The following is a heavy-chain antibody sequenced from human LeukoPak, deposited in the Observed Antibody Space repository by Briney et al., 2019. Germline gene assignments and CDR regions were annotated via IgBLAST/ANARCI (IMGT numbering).Heavy chain of an antibody. CDR1: GFTFSSYS. Sequence: GGSLRPSCAASGFTFSSYSMNWVRQAPGKGLEWVSSISSSSSYIYYADSVKGRFTISRDNAKNSLYLQMNSLRAEDTAVYYCARDRDGGQFDYWGQGTLVTVSS. D-gene: IGHD4-23*01. CDR2: ISSSSSYI. J-gene: IGHJ4*02. V-gene: IGHV3-21*01. CDR3: ARDRDGGQFDY.